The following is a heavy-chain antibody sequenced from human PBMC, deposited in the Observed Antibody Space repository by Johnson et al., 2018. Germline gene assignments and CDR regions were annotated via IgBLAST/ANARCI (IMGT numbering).Heavy chain of an antibody. CDR1: GFTFSSYS. V-gene: IGHV3-21*01. CDR2: ISSSSSYI. J-gene: IGHJ1*01. Sequence: EVQLLESGGGLVKPGGSLRLSCAASGFTFSSYSMNWVRQAPGKGLEWVSSISSSSSYIYYADSVKGRFTISRDNAKNSLYLQMNSLKAEDTAVYYCARDVPDSSGYSFQHWGQGTLVTVSS. D-gene: IGHD3-22*01. CDR3: ARDVPDSSGYSFQH.